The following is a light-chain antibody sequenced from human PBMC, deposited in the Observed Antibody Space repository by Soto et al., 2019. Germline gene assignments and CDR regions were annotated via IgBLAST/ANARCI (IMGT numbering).Light chain of an antibody. V-gene: IGKV3-20*01. CDR3: QQYGRSFRM. Sequence: EVVVPRSPGSLSFYAGARATLSCMASQSISGSLTWYQQKPGQAPRLLIFAASSRATGIPDRFSGSASGTDFTLSISRLEPEDSAVYYCQQYGRSFRMFGQGTKVDIK. CDR2: AAS. J-gene: IGKJ1*01. CDR1: QSISGS.